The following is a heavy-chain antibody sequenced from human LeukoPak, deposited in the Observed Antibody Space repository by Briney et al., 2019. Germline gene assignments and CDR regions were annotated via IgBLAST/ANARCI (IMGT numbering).Heavy chain of an antibody. J-gene: IGHJ4*02. CDR3: AKSGYNRFDY. D-gene: IGHD5-24*01. CDR2: ISGSGGST. V-gene: IGHV3-23*01. CDR1: RFTFSSYA. Sequence: PGGSLRLSCAASRFTFSSYAMSWVRQAPGKGLEWVSGISGSGGSTDYADSVKGRFTISRDNSKNTLYLQMNSLRADDTAVYYCAKSGYNRFDYWGQGTLVTVSS.